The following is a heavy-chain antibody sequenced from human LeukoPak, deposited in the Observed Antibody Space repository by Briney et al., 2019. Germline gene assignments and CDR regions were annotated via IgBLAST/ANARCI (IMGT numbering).Heavy chain of an antibody. CDR3: ASRTTVTDADGFDI. J-gene: IGHJ3*02. CDR1: GFTFSSYE. D-gene: IGHD4-17*01. V-gene: IGHV3-66*01. Sequence: PGGSLRLSCAASGFTFSSYEMNWVRQAPGKGLVWVSLIYSGGSTYNADSVKDRFTISRDNSKNTVYLQMNSLRAEDTAVYYCASRTTVTDADGFDIWGQGTMVTVSS. CDR2: IYSGGST.